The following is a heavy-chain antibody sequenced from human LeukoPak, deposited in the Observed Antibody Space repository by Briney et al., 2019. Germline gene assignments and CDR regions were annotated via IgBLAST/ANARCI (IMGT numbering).Heavy chain of an antibody. CDR3: ARERPYGMDV. Sequence: AGGSLRLSCAASGFTFSSYGMHWVRQAPGKGLEWVALIWFDGSNKYYADSVKGRFTISRDNSKNTLDLQMNSLTAEDTAAYYCARERPYGMDVWGQGTTVTVSS. V-gene: IGHV3-33*01. CDR1: GFTFSSYG. J-gene: IGHJ6*02. CDR2: IWFDGSNK.